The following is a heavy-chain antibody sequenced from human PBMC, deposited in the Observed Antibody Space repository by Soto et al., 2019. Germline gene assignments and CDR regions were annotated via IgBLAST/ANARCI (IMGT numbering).Heavy chain of an antibody. J-gene: IGHJ4*02. D-gene: IGHD2-2*01. Sequence: EVQLLESGGALVQPGGSLRLSCAASGFTFSNHAMNWVRQAPGKGLEWVSTISDSGSTYYADSVKGRFTISRDNSKNTLYLQMISLRAEDTAVYYCARVPGGHYCTSTSCLYFFDHWGQGTLVIVSS. CDR1: GFTFSNHA. V-gene: IGHV3-23*01. CDR2: ISDSGST. CDR3: ARVPGGHYCTSTSCLYFFDH.